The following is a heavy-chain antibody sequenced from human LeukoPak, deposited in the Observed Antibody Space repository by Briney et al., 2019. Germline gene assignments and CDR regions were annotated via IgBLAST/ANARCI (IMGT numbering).Heavy chain of an antibody. D-gene: IGHD5-18*01. CDR3: ARRDTAIAHNWFNP. CDR2: IYYSGST. V-gene: IGHV4-39*01. J-gene: IGHJ5*02. Sequence: SETLSLTCTVSGGSISSSSYYWGWIRQPPGKGLEWIGSIYYSGSTYYNPSLKSRVTISVDTSKNQFSLKLSSVTAADTAVYYCARRDTAIAHNWFNPWGQGTLVTVSS. CDR1: GGSISSSSYY.